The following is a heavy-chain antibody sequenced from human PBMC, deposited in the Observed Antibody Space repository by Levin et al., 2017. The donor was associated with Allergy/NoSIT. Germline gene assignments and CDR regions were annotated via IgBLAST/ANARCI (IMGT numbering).Heavy chain of an antibody. V-gene: IGHV3-48*02. D-gene: IGHD4-17*01. CDR3: AREAPVGGDDAFDI. J-gene: IGHJ3*02. Sequence: SCAASGFTFSSYSMNWVRQAPGKGLEWVSYISSSSSTIYYADSVKGRFTISRDNAKNSLYLQMNSLRDEDTAVYYCAREAPVGGDDAFDIWGQGTMVTVSS. CDR2: ISSSSSTI. CDR1: GFTFSSYS.